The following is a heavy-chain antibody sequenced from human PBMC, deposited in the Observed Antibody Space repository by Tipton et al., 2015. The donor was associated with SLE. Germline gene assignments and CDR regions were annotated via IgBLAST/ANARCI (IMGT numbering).Heavy chain of an antibody. Sequence: TLSLTCTVTVGSISSYYWSWIRQPPGKGLEWIGEINHSGSTNYNPSLKSRVTISVDTSKNQFSLKLSSVTAADTAVYYCARGRTYYDFWSGYLGNWFDPWGPGTLVTVSS. D-gene: IGHD3-3*01. J-gene: IGHJ5*02. CDR2: INHSGST. CDR3: ARGRTYYDFWSGYLGNWFDP. CDR1: VGSISSYY. V-gene: IGHV4-34*01.